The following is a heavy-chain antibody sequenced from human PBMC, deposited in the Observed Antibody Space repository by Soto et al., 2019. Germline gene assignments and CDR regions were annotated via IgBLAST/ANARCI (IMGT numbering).Heavy chain of an antibody. CDR2: ICNSGGT. CDR3: ARGVGRYGSNLDY. V-gene: IGHV4-59*01. J-gene: IGHJ4*02. D-gene: IGHD1-26*01. CDR1: GGSISSYC. Sequence: QVQLQESGPGLVKPSETLSLTCTVSGGSISSYCWSWVRQPPGEALEWIANICNSGGTNYKPSLKSRVVISVDTSRNQCSLKLSSVTAAGTAVYYCARGVGRYGSNLDYWGQGTLVTVSS.